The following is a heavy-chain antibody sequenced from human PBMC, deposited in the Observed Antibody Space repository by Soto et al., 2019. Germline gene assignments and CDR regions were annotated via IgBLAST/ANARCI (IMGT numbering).Heavy chain of an antibody. CDR3: ARDRGGGYGDYVYSRPYYYGMDV. J-gene: IGHJ6*02. D-gene: IGHD4-17*01. CDR2: IIPIFGTA. Sequence: QVQLVQSGAEVKKPGSSVKVSCKASGGTFSSYAISWVRQAPGQGLEWMGGIIPIFGTANYAQKFQGRVRITADKSTSTAYMELSSLRSEDTAVYYCARDRGGGYGDYVYSRPYYYGMDVWGQGTTVTVSS. CDR1: GGTFSSYA. V-gene: IGHV1-69*06.